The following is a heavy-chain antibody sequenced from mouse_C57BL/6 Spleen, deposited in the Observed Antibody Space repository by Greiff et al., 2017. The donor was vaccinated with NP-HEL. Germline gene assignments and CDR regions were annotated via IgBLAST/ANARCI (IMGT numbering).Heavy chain of an antibody. J-gene: IGHJ2*01. V-gene: IGHV1-76*01. Sequence: QVQLQQSGAELVRPGASVKLSCKASGYTFTDYYINWVKQRPGQGLEWIARIYPGSGNTYYNEKFKGKATLTAEKSSSTAYMQLSSLTSEDSAVYFCAHSNYEDFDDWGQGTTLTVSS. D-gene: IGHD2-5*01. CDR1: GYTFTDYY. CDR2: IYPGSGNT. CDR3: AHSNYEDFDD.